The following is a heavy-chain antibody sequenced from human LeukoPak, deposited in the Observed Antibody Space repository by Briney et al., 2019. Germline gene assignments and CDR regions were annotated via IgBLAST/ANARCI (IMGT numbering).Heavy chain of an antibody. J-gene: IGHJ3*02. CDR3: AGYYDSSGYYYNAFDI. CDR1: GYSFTSYW. CDR2: IYPGDSDT. D-gene: IGHD3-22*01. V-gene: IGHV5-51*01. Sequence: GESLKISCKGSGYSFTSYWIGWVRQMPGKGQEWMGIIYPGDSDTRYSPSFQGQVTISADKSISTAYLQWSSLKASDTAMYYCAGYYDSSGYYYNAFDIWGQGTMVTVSS.